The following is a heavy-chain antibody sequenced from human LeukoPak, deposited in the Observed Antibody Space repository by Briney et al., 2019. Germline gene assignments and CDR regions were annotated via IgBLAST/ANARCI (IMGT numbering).Heavy chain of an antibody. Sequence: ASVKVSCKASGYTFTSYGISWVRQATGQGLEWMGWMNPNSGNTGYAQKFQGRVTMTRNTSISTAYMELSSLRSEDTAVYYCARGRVAVAEFYYWGQGTLVTISS. CDR2: MNPNSGNT. V-gene: IGHV1-8*02. D-gene: IGHD6-19*01. J-gene: IGHJ4*02. CDR1: GYTFTSYG. CDR3: ARGRVAVAEFYY.